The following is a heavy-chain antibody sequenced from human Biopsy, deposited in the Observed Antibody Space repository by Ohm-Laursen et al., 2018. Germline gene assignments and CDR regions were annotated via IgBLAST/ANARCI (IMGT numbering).Heavy chain of an antibody. J-gene: IGHJ5*02. V-gene: IGHV1-8*01. D-gene: IGHD6-6*01. CDR2: MIPNSGKT. CDR3: ARGSPRRVSIFEASIYWFDT. CDR1: GYSFTTYD. Sequence: ASVKVSCNASGYSFTTYDVNWVRQARGQGLEWMGWMIPNSGKTGYAQRFQGRVTLTMNTSIGTAYMELSGLRSEDTAVCYCARGSPRRVSIFEASIYWFDTWGQGTLVTVSS.